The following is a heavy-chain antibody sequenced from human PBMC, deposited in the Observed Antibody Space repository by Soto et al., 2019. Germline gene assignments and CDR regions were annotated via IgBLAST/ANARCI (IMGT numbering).Heavy chain of an antibody. V-gene: IGHV4-34*01. Sequence: QVQLQQWGAGLVKPSETLSLSCAVYGQSFSGHSWAWIRQPPGKGLEWIGEINESGSTYYNPSLKSLVTISTDTSKNQFSLTLSSVSAADTAAYFCARGSGIVALPGELEDVNYDYWGQGTLVNVSS. J-gene: IGHJ4*02. D-gene: IGHD1-1*01. CDR1: GQSFSGHS. CDR3: ARGSGIVALPGELEDVNYDY. CDR2: INESGST.